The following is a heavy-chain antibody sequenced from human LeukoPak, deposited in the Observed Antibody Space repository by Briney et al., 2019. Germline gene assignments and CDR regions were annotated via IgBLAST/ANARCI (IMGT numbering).Heavy chain of an antibody. Sequence: SETLSLTSAVYGGSFSGYYWSWIRQPPGKGLEWIGEIKPSGSTNYNPSLKSRVTISVDKSKNQFSLKLSSVTAADTAVYYCAGEWFGELGYWGQGTLVTVSS. V-gene: IGHV4-34*01. CDR1: GGSFSGYY. CDR3: AGEWFGELGY. J-gene: IGHJ4*02. D-gene: IGHD3-10*01. CDR2: IKPSGST.